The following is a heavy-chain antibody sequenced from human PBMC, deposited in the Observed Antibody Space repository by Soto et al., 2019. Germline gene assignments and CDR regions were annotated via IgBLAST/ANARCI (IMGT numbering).Heavy chain of an antibody. V-gene: IGHV4-30-4*01. D-gene: IGHD3-10*01. CDR3: ARTDYGTAYFDP. CDR1: CDSISSGNHY. J-gene: IGHJ5*02. CDR2: IFYSGTA. Sequence: SETLSLTCTVSCDSISSGNHYWSWIRQPPGKGLEWIGYIFYSGTAYYNPSLKSRLTISVDTSKNQFSLKLSSVTAADTAVYYCARTDYGTAYFDPWGQGSLVTVSS.